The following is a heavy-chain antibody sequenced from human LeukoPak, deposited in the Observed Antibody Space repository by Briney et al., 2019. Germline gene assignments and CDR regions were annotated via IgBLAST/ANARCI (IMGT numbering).Heavy chain of an antibody. Sequence: PSETLSLTCTVSGGSISSYYWSWIRQPPGKGLEWIGYIYYSGSTNYNPSLKSRVTISVDTSKNQFSLKLSSVTAADTAVYYWARAYYYSRGFGYYGMGGWGPGT. D-gene: IGHD3-22*01. CDR1: GGSISSYY. J-gene: IGHJ6*02. V-gene: IGHV4-59*01. CDR2: IYYSGST. CDR3: ARAYYYSRGFGYYGMGG.